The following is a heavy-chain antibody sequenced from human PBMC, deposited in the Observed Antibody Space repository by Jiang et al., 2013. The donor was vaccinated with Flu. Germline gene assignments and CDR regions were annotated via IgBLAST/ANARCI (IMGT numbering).Heavy chain of an antibody. CDR1: GFTFSSYG. CDR3: AKDSLAYCGGDCSWGNAFDI. J-gene: IGHJ3*02. D-gene: IGHD2-21*01. CDR2: ISYDGSNK. Sequence: VQLLESGGGVVQPGRSLRLSCAASGFTFSSYGMHWVRQAPGKGLEWVAVISYDGSNKYYADSVKGRFTISRDNSKNTLYLQMNSLRAEDTAVYYCAKDSLAYCGGDCSWGNAFDIWGQGTMVTVSS. V-gene: IGHV3-30*18.